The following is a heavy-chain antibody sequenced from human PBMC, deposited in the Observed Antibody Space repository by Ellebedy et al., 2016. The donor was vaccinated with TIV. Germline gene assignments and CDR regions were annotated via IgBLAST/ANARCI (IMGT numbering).Heavy chain of an antibody. V-gene: IGHV3-21*04. Sequence: GGSLRLXXAASGFTFSTFTMNWVRQAPGKGLEWVSSISSSSNYIYYADSLKGRFTISRDNAKNSLYLQMNSLRAEDTAVYYCARDWSACSSANCYTLAYWGQGTLVTVSS. CDR3: ARDWSACSSANCYTLAY. CDR1: GFTFSTFT. D-gene: IGHD2-2*02. J-gene: IGHJ4*02. CDR2: ISSSSNYI.